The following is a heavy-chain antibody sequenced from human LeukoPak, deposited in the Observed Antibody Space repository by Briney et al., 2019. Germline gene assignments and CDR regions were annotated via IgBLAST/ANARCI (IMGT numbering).Heavy chain of an antibody. CDR3: ARGHYSSSWYVFDY. D-gene: IGHD6-13*01. CDR1: GSSISSYY. Sequence: SETLSLTCTVSGSSISSYYWSWIRQPPGKGLEWIGYTYYSGSTNYNPSLKSRVTISVDTSKNQFSLKLSSVTAADTAVYYCARGHYSSSWYVFDYWGQGTLVTVSS. CDR2: TYYSGST. V-gene: IGHV4-59*01. J-gene: IGHJ4*02.